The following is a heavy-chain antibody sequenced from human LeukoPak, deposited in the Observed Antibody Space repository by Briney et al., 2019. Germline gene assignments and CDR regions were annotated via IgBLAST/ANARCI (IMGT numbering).Heavy chain of an antibody. Sequence: GGSLRLSCAASGFTFSSYWMSWVRRAPGKGLEWVANIKHDGSEKYYVDSVRGRFTISRDNAKNSLYLQMNSLRAEDTALYYCARGGEGGHYAWGHDTFDIWGHGTMVTVSS. D-gene: IGHD4-17*01. CDR3: ARGGEGGHYAWGHDTFDI. V-gene: IGHV3-7*01. CDR1: GFTFSSYW. CDR2: IKHDGSEK. J-gene: IGHJ3*02.